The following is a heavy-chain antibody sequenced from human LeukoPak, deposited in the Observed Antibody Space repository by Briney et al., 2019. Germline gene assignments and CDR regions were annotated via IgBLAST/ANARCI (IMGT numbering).Heavy chain of an antibody. CDR2: MNPNSGNT. V-gene: IGHV1-8*01. CDR1: GYTFTSYD. D-gene: IGHD3-3*01. CDR3: ARDPDYDFWSGSNYYYYMDV. Sequence: ASVKVSCKASGYTFTSYDINWVRQATGQGLEWMGWMNPNSGNTGYAQKFQGRVTMTRNTSISTAYMELSSLRSEDTAVYYCARDPDYDFWSGSNYYYYMDVWGKGTTVTVSS. J-gene: IGHJ6*03.